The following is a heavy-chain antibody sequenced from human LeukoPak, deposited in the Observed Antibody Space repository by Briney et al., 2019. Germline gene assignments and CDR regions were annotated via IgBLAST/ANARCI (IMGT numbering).Heavy chain of an antibody. Sequence: KPSETLSLTCAVYGGSFSGYYWSWIRQPPGKGLEWIGEINHSGSTNYNPSLKSRVTISVDTSKNQFSLKLSSVTAADTAVYYCARARGYYYEARFDYWGQGTLVTVSS. CDR1: GGSFSGYY. V-gene: IGHV4-34*01. J-gene: IGHJ4*02. CDR2: INHSGST. D-gene: IGHD3-22*01. CDR3: ARARGYYYEARFDY.